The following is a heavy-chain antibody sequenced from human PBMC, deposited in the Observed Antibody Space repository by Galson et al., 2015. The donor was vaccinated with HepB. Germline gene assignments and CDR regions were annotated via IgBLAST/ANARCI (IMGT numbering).Heavy chain of an antibody. J-gene: IGHJ6*02. CDR2: ISYDGSNK. Sequence: SLRLSCAASGFTFSSYAMHWVRQAPGKGLGWVAVISYDGSNKYYADSVKGRFTISRDNSKNTLYLQMNSLRAEDTAVYYCAREVLAAAGEYYYYGMDVWGQGTTVTVSS. CDR3: AREVLAAAGEYYYYGMDV. D-gene: IGHD6-13*01. CDR1: GFTFSSYA. V-gene: IGHV3-30-3*01.